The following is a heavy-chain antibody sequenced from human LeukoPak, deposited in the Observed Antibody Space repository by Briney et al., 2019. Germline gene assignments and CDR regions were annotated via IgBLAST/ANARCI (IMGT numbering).Heavy chain of an antibody. D-gene: IGHD3-22*01. J-gene: IGHJ4*02. V-gene: IGHV1-18*01. CDR2: ISAYNGNT. CDR3: ARDRGYYYDSSGYYESLPSDY. CDR1: GYTFTSYG. Sequence: ASVNVSCKASGYTFTSYGISWVRQAPGQGLEWMGWISAYNGNTNYAQKLQGRVTMTTDTSTSTAYMELRSLRSDDTAVYYCARDRGYYYDSSGYYESLPSDYWGQGTLVTVSS.